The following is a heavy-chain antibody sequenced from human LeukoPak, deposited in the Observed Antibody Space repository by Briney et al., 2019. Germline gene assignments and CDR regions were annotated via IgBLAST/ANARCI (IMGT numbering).Heavy chain of an antibody. J-gene: IGHJ5*02. V-gene: IGHV4-4*07. CDR3: ARGRYYYDSSGYPNWFDP. CDR2: IYTSGST. Sequence: SETLSLTCTVSGGSISSYYWSWIRQPAGKGLEWIGRIYTSGSTNYNPSLKSRVTMSVDTSKNQFSLKLSSVTAADTAMYYCARGRYYYDSSGYPNWFDPWGQGTLVTVSS. CDR1: GGSISSYY. D-gene: IGHD3-22*01.